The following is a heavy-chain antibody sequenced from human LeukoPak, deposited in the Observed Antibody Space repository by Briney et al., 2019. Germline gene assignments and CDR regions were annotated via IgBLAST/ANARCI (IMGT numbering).Heavy chain of an antibody. Sequence: GGSLRLSCAASGFTFSSYSMNWVRQAPGKGLEWVSYISSSSSTIHYADSVKGRFTISRDNSKNTLFLQMNSLRAEDTAVYYCARGFYRVRHDQSTYYFVHWGQGTLVTVSS. D-gene: IGHD3-16*02. CDR3: ARGFYRVRHDQSTYYFVH. CDR1: GFTFSSYS. V-gene: IGHV3-48*01. CDR2: ISSSSSTI. J-gene: IGHJ4*02.